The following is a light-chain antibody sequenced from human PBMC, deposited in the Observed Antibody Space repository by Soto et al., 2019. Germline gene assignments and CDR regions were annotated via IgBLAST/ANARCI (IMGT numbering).Light chain of an antibody. Sequence: DVQMTQSPSSLSASVGDRVTITCRASQNIKNYLSWYQQRPGKAPRVVIFAATLLQSGVPSTFSGSGSGTEFTLPISSLHPDDFATYFCLQSPSTPLSFGQGTRL. V-gene: IGKV1-39*01. CDR1: QNIKNY. CDR2: AAT. CDR3: LQSPSTPLS. J-gene: IGKJ5*01.